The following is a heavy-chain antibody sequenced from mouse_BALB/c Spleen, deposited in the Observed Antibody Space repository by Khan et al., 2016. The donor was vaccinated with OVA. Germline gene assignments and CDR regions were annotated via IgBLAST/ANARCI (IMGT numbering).Heavy chain of an antibody. CDR2: IRNSGNT. J-gene: IGHJ1*01. D-gene: IGHD1-1*02. V-gene: IGHV3-2*02. CDR1: GSSIPSDYA. Sequence: EVELVESGPGLVKPSQSLSLTCTVSGSSIPSDYAWNWIRQFPGSKLEWMGYIRNSGNTCYNPSLKSRIIITRDTTKDKFFLQVNSVTTRHTATYYGARDGDWYFDIWGQGTTVTVSS. CDR3: ARDGDWYFDI.